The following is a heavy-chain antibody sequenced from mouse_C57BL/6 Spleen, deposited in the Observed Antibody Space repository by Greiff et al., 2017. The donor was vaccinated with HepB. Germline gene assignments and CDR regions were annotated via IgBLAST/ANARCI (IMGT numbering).Heavy chain of an antibody. CDR2: INPSSGYT. V-gene: IGHV1-4*01. CDR1: GYTFTSYT. J-gene: IGHJ4*01. CDR3: ARRDAREAMDY. Sequence: VKLQQSGAELARPGASVKMSCKASGYTFTSYTMHWVKQRPGQGLEWIGYINPSSGYTKYNQKFKDKATLTADKSSNTAYMQLSSLTSEDSAVYYCARRDAREAMDYWGQGTSVTVSS.